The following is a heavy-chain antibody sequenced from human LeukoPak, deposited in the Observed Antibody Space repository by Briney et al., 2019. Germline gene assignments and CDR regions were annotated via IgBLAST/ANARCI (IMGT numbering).Heavy chain of an antibody. CDR1: GFTFSSYE. D-gene: IGHD3-22*01. Sequence: PGGSLRLSCAASGFTFSSYEMNWVRQAPGKGLEWVSYISSSGSTIYYADSVKGRFTISRDNAKNSLYQQMNSLRAEDTAVYYCARDDYYDSSGYGPEFDYWGQGTLVTVSS. V-gene: IGHV3-48*03. CDR3: ARDDYYDSSGYGPEFDY. CDR2: ISSSGSTI. J-gene: IGHJ4*02.